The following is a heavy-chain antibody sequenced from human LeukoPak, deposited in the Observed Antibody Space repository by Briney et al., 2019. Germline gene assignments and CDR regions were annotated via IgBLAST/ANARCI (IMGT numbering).Heavy chain of an antibody. Sequence: GGSLRLSCAASGFTVITNDMTWVRQTPGKGLGWVSVLYSDGNTKYADSVQGRFTISRDNSKNTLYLEMNSLSPDDTAVYYCARGVEPLAANTLAYWGQGTLVTVSS. CDR2: LYSDGNT. V-gene: IGHV3-53*01. J-gene: IGHJ4*02. D-gene: IGHD1-14*01. CDR3: ARGVEPLAANTLAY. CDR1: GFTVITND.